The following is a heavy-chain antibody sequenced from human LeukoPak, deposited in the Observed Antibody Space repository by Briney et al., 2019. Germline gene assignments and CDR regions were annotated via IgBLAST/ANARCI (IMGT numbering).Heavy chain of an antibody. Sequence: GSLRLSCAASGFTFSSYAMSWIRQTPGKGLEWIGEIIHSGRTNYSPSLKSRVTLSVDMSQNQFSLRLKSVTAADTAVYFCARGNVIMLYAVLDYWGQGTMVTVSS. V-gene: IGHV4-34*01. CDR3: ARGNVIMLYAVLDY. CDR2: IIHSGRT. CDR1: GFTFSSYA. D-gene: IGHD2-8*01. J-gene: IGHJ4*02.